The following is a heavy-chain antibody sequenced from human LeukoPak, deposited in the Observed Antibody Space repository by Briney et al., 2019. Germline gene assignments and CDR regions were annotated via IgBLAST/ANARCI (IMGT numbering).Heavy chain of an antibody. CDR3: ARRGWSSGWFIVDY. CDR2: ISSDGGST. J-gene: IGHJ4*02. V-gene: IGHV3-64*01. Sequence: GGSLRLSCAASGFIFSSYAMHWVRQAPGKGLEYVSAISSDGGSTYYANSVKGRFTISRDNSKNTLYLQMGSLRAGDMAVYYCARRGWSSGWFIVDYWGQGTLVTVSS. D-gene: IGHD6-19*01. CDR1: GFIFSSYA.